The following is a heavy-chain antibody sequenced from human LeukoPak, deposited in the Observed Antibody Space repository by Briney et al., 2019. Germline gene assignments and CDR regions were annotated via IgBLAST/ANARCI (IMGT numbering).Heavy chain of an antibody. CDR3: ARTQGLYGAADY. D-gene: IGHD2-2*02. Sequence: GESLKISCEASGYTFSNYWIGWVRPVPGQGLEWVAFVYPGDSDTRYSPSFQGHVTISADKSISTAFLQWNSLQSSDSGIYFCARTQGLYGAADYWGQGTLVISSS. J-gene: IGHJ4*02. CDR1: GYTFSNYW. V-gene: IGHV5-51*01. CDR2: VYPGDSDT.